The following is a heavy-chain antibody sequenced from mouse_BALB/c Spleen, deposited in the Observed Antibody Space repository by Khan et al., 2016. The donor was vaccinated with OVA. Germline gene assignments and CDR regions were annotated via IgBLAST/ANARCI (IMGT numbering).Heavy chain of an antibody. J-gene: IGHJ3*01. D-gene: IGHD1-1*01. Sequence: QVRLQQSGAELVKPGASVKLSCKASGYTFSSYWMHWVKQRPGQGLEWIGEIDTSDSHTNYNQKFKGKATLNVDKSSSTAYLHLGSLTSEDSAVYYCARPYYYGSSTWCAYWGQGTLVTVSA. CDR3: ARPYYYGSSTWCAY. CDR2: IDTSDSHT. V-gene: IGHV1-69*02. CDR1: GYTFSSYW.